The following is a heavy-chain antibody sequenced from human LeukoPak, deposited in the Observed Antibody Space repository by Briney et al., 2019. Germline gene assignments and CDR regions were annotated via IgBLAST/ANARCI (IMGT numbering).Heavy chain of an antibody. Sequence: GGSLRLSCAASGFSFTSYAMSWVRQAQGKGLEWVSAVSRSGGATYYADSVKGRFTISRDNSKNTLYLQMNSLRAEDTAVYYCAKGAAVAYCGGDCYVDYWGQGTLVTVSS. V-gene: IGHV3-23*01. J-gene: IGHJ4*02. CDR3: AKGAAVAYCGGDCYVDY. D-gene: IGHD2-21*02. CDR1: GFSFTSYA. CDR2: VSRSGGAT.